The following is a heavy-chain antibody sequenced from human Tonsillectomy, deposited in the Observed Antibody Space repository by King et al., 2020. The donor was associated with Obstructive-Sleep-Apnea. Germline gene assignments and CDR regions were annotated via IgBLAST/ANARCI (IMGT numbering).Heavy chain of an antibody. CDR1: GFTFSSYY. J-gene: IGHJ6*02. CDR2: ISSTSTYI. D-gene: IGHD1-26*01. CDR3: ARDSAIVGATPRMDV. V-gene: IGHV3-21*01. Sequence: VQLVQSGGGLVKPGGSLRPSCAASGFTFSSYYINWVRQAPGKGLEWVSSISSTSTYIYYADSVKGRFTISRDNVKNSLYLQMHSLRAEDTAVYYCARDSAIVGATPRMDVWGQGTTVTVSS.